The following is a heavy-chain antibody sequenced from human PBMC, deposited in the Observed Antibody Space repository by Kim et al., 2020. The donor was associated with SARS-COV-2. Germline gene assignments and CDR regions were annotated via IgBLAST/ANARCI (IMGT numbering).Heavy chain of an antibody. Sequence: AQKCQGRVTMTRETSISTAYMELSRLRSDDTAVYYCAREDYDFWKDAFDIWGQGTMVTVSS. J-gene: IGHJ3*02. CDR3: AREDYDFWKDAFDI. D-gene: IGHD3-3*01. V-gene: IGHV1-2*02.